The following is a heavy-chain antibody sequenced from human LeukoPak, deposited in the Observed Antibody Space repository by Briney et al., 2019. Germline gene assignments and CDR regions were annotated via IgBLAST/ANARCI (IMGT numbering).Heavy chain of an antibody. CDR1: GFTVSSNY. V-gene: IGHV3-66*01. CDR2: IYSSGST. CDR3: ASDSSSWYGGHY. Sequence: GSLRLSCAASGFTVSSNYMSWVRQAPGKGLEWVSVIYSSGSTYYADSVKGRFTISRDNSKNTLYLQMNSLRAEDTAVYYCASDSSSWYGGHYWGQGTLVTVSS. J-gene: IGHJ4*02. D-gene: IGHD6-13*01.